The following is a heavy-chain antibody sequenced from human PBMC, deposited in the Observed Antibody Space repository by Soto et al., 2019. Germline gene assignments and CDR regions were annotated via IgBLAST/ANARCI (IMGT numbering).Heavy chain of an antibody. CDR2: ISAYNGNT. Sequence: ASVKVSCKASGYTFTSYGISWVRQAPGQGLEWMGWISAYNGNTNYAQKLQGRVTMTTDTSTSTAYMELRSLRSDDTAVYYCARLPATYYYYGMDVWGQGTTVTVSS. CDR1: GYTFTSYG. J-gene: IGHJ6*02. V-gene: IGHV1-18*01. CDR3: ARLPATYYYYGMDV. D-gene: IGHD2-2*01.